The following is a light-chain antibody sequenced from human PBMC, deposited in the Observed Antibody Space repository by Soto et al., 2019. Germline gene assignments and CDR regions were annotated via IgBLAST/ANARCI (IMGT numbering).Light chain of an antibody. J-gene: IGLJ2*01. CDR1: SSDVGTYDR. CDR2: EVH. Sequence: QSVLTQPPSVSGSPGQSVTISCIGTSSDVGTYDRVSWYQAPPGTAPKLIIYEVHYRPSGVPERFSGSKSGNTASLTISGLQAEDEADYYCSSYAASTTLLFGGGTQLTVL. V-gene: IGLV2-18*02. CDR3: SSYAASTTLL.